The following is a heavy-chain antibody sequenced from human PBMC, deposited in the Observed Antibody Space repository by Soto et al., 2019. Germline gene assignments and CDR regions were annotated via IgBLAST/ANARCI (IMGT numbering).Heavy chain of an antibody. D-gene: IGHD2-2*01. J-gene: IGHJ3*02. CDR1: GDSVSSNSAA. V-gene: IGHV6-1*02. Sequence: QVQLQQSGPELVKPSHTLSLTCAISGDSVSSNSAAWNWIRQSPSRGLEWLGRNYYRSHWYHGYEPLAKSRITISPATSQLRSSLHLNSVAPQDTAVYFCARERGSPAEAVDRWRRRTMVTASS. CDR2: NYYRSHWYH. CDR3: ARERGSPAEAVDR.